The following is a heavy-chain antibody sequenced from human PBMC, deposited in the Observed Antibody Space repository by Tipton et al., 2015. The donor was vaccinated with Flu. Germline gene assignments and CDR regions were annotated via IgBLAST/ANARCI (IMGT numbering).Heavy chain of an antibody. Sequence: SGFTFSSYDMHWVRQATGKGLEWVSAIASAGDTYYLDSVKGRFTISRDNAKNSLYLQMNSLRVADTAVYYCARGPLPDSNWYNGMDVWGQGTTVTVSS. V-gene: IGHV3-13*01. CDR2: IASAGDT. CDR1: GFTFSSYD. CDR3: ARGPLPDSNWYNGMDV. D-gene: IGHD6-13*01. J-gene: IGHJ6*02.